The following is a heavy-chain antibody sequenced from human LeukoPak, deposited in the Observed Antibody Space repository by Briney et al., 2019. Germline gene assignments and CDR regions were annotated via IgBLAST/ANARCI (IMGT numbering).Heavy chain of an antibody. J-gene: IGHJ1*01. CDR1: GRSISSYY. V-gene: IGHV4-59*01. Sequence: SETLSLTCTVSGRSISSYYWRWIRQPPGRGLGWLGFIYYSGSTNYNPSLKSRVTISVDTSKNQFSLKLTSVTAADTALYYCASGSNSSSWAVPAYYRHWGQGTLVTVSS. D-gene: IGHD6-13*01. CDR3: ASGSNSSSWAVPAYYRH. CDR2: IYYSGST.